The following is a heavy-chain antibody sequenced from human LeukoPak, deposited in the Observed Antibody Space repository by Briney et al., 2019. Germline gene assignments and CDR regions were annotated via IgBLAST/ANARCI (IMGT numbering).Heavy chain of an antibody. V-gene: IGHV4-34*01. CDR1: GGSFSGYY. CDR3: ARVGHGALYYYYYYMDV. J-gene: IGHJ6*03. CDR2: INHSGST. D-gene: IGHD3-10*01. Sequence: SETLSLTCAVYGGSFSGYYWSWIRQPPGKGLEWIGEINHSGSTNYNPSLKSRVTISVDTSKNQFSLKLSSVTAADTAVYYCARVGHGALYYYYYYMDVWGKGTTVTVSS.